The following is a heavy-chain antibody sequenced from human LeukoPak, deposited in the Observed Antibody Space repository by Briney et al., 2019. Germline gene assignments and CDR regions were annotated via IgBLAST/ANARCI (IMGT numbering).Heavy chain of an antibody. CDR3: ARSQYVRGSYPPFDY. D-gene: IGHD3-16*02. CDR1: GGSFSSYY. CDR2: ISYSGST. V-gene: IGHV4-59*01. Sequence: SETLSLTCTVSGGSFSSYYWSWIRQPPGKGLEWIAYISYSGSTNYNPSLKSRVTVSIDTSKNQFSLKLSSVTAADTAVYYCARSQYVRGSYPPFDYWGQGTLVTVSS. J-gene: IGHJ4*02.